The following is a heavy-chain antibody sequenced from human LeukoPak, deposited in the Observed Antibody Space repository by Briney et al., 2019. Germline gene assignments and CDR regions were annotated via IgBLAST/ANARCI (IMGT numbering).Heavy chain of an antibody. J-gene: IGHJ4*02. V-gene: IGHV3-30*04. CDR3: ARDDSFQDIVVVPPPDLGF. CDR1: GFTFSSYA. D-gene: IGHD2-2*01. CDR2: ISYDGSNK. Sequence: GRSLRLSCAASGFTFSSYAMHWVRQAPGKGLEWVAVISYDGSNKYYADSVKGRFTISRDNSKNTLYLQMNSLRAEDTAVYFCARDDSFQDIVVVPPPDLGFWGLGTLVTVSS.